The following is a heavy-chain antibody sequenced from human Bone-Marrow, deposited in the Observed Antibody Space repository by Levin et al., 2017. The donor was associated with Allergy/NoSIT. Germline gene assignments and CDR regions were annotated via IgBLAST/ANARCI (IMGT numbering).Heavy chain of an antibody. Sequence: SCEASGFNFKGSGMHWVRQAPGKGLEWVAIIWYDGSEKYYSDSVKGRFTVSRDNSKNTLFLQMDSLRLEDTATYYCATTAGTYYCDSWGQGTLVTVSS. V-gene: IGHV3-33*01. D-gene: IGHD1-14*01. CDR1: GFNFKGSG. CDR3: ATTAGTYYCDS. J-gene: IGHJ4*02. CDR2: IWYDGSEK.